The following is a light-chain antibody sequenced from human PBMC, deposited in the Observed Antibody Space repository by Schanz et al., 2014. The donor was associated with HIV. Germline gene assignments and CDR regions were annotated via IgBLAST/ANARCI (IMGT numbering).Light chain of an antibody. V-gene: IGLV1-40*01. Sequence: QSVLTQPPSVSGAPGQRVTISCTGVGSXXXXXXXXHWYQHLPGTAPKLLIYGDNNRPSGVPDRFFGSKSGTSASLAITGLRSEDEADYYCQAYDNSLNGVVFGGGTKLTVL. CDR2: GDN. CDR3: QAYDNSLNGVV. CDR1: GSXXXXXXX. J-gene: IGLJ3*02.